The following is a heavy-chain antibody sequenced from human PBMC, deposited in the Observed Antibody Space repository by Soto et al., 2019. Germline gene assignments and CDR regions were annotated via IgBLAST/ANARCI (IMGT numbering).Heavy chain of an antibody. J-gene: IGHJ4*02. Sequence: EVQLVESGGGLVKPGGSLRLSCAASGFTFSSYSMNWVRQAPGKGLEWVSSISSSSSYIYYADSVKGRFTISRDNAKNSLYLQMNSLRAEDTSVYYCAIWVYSGGPPFDYWGQGTLVTFSS. CDR1: GFTFSSYS. D-gene: IGHD1-26*01. V-gene: IGHV3-21*01. CDR2: ISSSSSYI. CDR3: AIWVYSGGPPFDY.